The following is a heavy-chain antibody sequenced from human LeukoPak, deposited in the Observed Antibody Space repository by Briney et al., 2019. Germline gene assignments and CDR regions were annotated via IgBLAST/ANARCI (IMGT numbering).Heavy chain of an antibody. CDR2: INHSGST. CDR1: GGSFSGYY. J-gene: IGHJ5*02. V-gene: IGHV4-34*01. Sequence: SETLSLTCAVYGGSFSGYYWSWIRQPPGKGLEWIGEINHSGSTNYNPSLKSRVTISVDTSKNQFSLKLSSVTAADTAVYYCARHRAGQVLLWFGELPRHVDWFDPWGQGTLVTVSS. CDR3: ARHRAGQVLLWFGELPRHVDWFDP. D-gene: IGHD3-10*01.